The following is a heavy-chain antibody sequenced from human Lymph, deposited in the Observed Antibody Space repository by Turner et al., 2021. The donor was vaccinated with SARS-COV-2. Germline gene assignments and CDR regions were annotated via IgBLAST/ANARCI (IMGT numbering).Heavy chain of an antibody. CDR1: GFTFSSYA. Sequence: EVQLLESGGGWVQPGGSLSLSCSASGFTFSSYAMSWVRQAPGKGLEWVSAISGSGGSTYYADSVKGRFTISRDNSKNTLYLQMNSLRAEDTAVYYCAKEGDTAMVNFDYWGQGTLVTVSS. CDR3: AKEGDTAMVNFDY. J-gene: IGHJ4*02. CDR2: ISGSGGST. V-gene: IGHV3-23*01. D-gene: IGHD5-18*01.